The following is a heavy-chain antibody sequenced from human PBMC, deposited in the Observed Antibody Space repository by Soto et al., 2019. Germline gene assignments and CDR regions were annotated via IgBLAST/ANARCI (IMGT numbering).Heavy chain of an antibody. Sequence: SETLSLTCAVYGGSFSGYYWSWIRQPPGKGLEWIGEINHSGSTNYNPSLKSRVTISVDTSKNQFSLKLSSVTAADTAVYYCARGGPPYCSGGSCYSRANWFDPWGQGTLVTVSS. J-gene: IGHJ5*02. CDR3: ARGGPPYCSGGSCYSRANWFDP. CDR1: GGSFSGYY. V-gene: IGHV4-34*01. CDR2: INHSGST. D-gene: IGHD2-15*01.